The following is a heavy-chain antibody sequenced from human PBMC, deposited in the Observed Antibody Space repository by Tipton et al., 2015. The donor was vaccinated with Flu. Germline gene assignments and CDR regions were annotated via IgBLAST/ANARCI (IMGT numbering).Heavy chain of an antibody. Sequence: TLSLTCSVSEDHMSNFYWSWVRQPAGEGLEWIGRIHTNGKTDYNPSLKSRVAMSIATSKKQFSLHVTSVTAADTAVYYCAGPWGGPFDIWGQGTMVSVSS. CDR3: AGPWGGPFDI. V-gene: IGHV4-4*07. D-gene: IGHD7-27*01. CDR2: IHTNGKT. J-gene: IGHJ3*02. CDR1: EDHMSNFY.